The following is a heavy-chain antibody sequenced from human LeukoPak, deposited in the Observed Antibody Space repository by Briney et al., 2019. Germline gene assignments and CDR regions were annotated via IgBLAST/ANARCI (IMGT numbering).Heavy chain of an antibody. Sequence: PGGSLRLSCAASGFSFSSYAMSWVRHAPGKGREWVSAISGSGGSTYYADSVKGRFTISRDNSKHTLYLQMNSLRAEDTAVYYCAKERYQLPFDYWGQGTLVTVSS. CDR2: ISGSGGST. D-gene: IGHD2-2*01. V-gene: IGHV3-23*01. J-gene: IGHJ4*02. CDR1: GFSFSSYA. CDR3: AKERYQLPFDY.